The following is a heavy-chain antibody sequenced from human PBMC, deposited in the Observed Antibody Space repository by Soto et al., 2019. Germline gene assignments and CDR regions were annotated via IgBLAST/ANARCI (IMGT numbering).Heavy chain of an antibody. CDR1: GGSISSYY. Sequence: SETLSLTCTVSGGSISSYYWSWIRQLPGKGLEWIGYIYYSGSTNYNPSLKSRVTISVDTSKNQFSLKLSSVTAADTAVYYCARVEIRDGYNAPYFDYWGQGTLVTVSS. D-gene: IGHD6-25*01. CDR3: ARVEIRDGYNAPYFDY. CDR2: IYYSGST. J-gene: IGHJ4*02. V-gene: IGHV4-59*01.